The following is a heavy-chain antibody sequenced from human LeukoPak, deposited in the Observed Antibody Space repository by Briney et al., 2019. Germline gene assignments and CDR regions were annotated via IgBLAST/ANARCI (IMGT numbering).Heavy chain of an antibody. CDR2: INPSDVST. Sequence: ASVKVSCKASGYTLTTYYMHWVRQAPGQGLEWMGMINPSDVSTTYAQKFQGRVTMTRDMSTSTVYMELSSLRSEDTAMYYCARATLAGEFDYWGQGTLVTVSS. CDR1: GYTLTTYY. J-gene: IGHJ4*02. V-gene: IGHV1-46*01. D-gene: IGHD3-10*01. CDR3: ARATLAGEFDY.